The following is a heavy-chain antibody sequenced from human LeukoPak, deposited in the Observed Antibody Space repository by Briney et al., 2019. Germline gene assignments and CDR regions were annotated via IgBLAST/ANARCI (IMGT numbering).Heavy chain of an antibody. D-gene: IGHD3-10*01. CDR1: GFTFNSYW. J-gene: IGHJ4*02. CDR2: IDPDGSEK. CDR3: ARIYYFGDNNWRYFDN. V-gene: IGHV3-7*01. Sequence: GGSLRLSCAAPGFTFNSYWMSWVRQAPGKGLEWVANIDPDGSEKQYGDSVKSRVTTSRDNAKNSLYLQMNSLRAEDTAIYYCARIYYFGDNNWRYFDNWGQGTLVTVSS.